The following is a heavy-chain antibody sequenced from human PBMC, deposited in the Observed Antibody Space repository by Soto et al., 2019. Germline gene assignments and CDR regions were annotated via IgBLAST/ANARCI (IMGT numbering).Heavy chain of an antibody. CDR3: ARRHYYDRSGLRVDAFDI. Sequence: ASVKVSCKASGYTFTSYDINWVRQATGQGLEWMGWMNPNSGNTGYAQKFQGRVTMTRNTSISTAYMELSSLRSEDTAVYYCARRHYYDRSGLRVDAFDIWGQGTMVPV. V-gene: IGHV1-8*01. D-gene: IGHD3-22*01. CDR1: GYTFTSYD. CDR2: MNPNSGNT. J-gene: IGHJ3*02.